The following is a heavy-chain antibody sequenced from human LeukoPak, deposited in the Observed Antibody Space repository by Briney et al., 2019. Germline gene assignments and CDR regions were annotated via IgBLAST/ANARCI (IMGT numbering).Heavy chain of an antibody. Sequence: PSGTLSLTCAVYGGSFSGYYWSWIRQPPGKGLEWIGEINHSGSTNYNPSLKSRVTISVDTSKNQFSLKLSSVTAADTAVYYCARPKIKSGGNRKHNWFDPWGQGTLVTVSS. CDR3: ARPKIKSGGNRKHNWFDP. J-gene: IGHJ5*02. CDR2: INHSGST. CDR1: GGSFSGYY. D-gene: IGHD2-15*01. V-gene: IGHV4-34*01.